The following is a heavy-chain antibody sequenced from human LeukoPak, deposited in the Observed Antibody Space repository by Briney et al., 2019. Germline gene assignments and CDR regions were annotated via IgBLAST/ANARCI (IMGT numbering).Heavy chain of an antibody. CDR3: ARYVITMVRGVDAFDI. J-gene: IGHJ3*02. Sequence: SSETLSLTCTVSGGSISSYYWSWIRQPPGKGLECIGYTSYSGSANYNPSLKSRVTISLDTSKNQFSLKLSSVTAADTAMYYCARYVITMVRGVDAFDIWGQGTMVTVSS. CDR1: GGSISSYY. CDR2: TSYSGSA. V-gene: IGHV4-59*01. D-gene: IGHD3-10*01.